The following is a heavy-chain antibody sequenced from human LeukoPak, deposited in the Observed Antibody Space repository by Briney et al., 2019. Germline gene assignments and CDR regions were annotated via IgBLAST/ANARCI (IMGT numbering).Heavy chain of an antibody. D-gene: IGHD3-10*02. Sequence: GGSLRLSCAASGLTVSSNYMSWVRQAPGKGLEWVSYISSSGSTIYYADSVKGRFTISRDNAKNSLYLQMNSLRAEDTAVYYCAELGITMIGGVWGKGTTVIISS. J-gene: IGHJ6*04. CDR2: ISSSGSTI. CDR1: GLTVSSNY. CDR3: AELGITMIGGV. V-gene: IGHV3-11*04.